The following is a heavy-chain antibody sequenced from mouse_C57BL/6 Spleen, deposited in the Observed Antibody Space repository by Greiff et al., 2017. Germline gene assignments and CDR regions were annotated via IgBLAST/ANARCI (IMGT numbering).Heavy chain of an antibody. CDR3: ARWRVTNYYAKDY. CDR1: GYTFTSYG. Sequence: LQESGAELARPGASVKLSCKASGYTFTSYGISWVKQRTGQGLEWIGEIYPRSGNTYYNEKFQGKATLPADKSSSTAYMELRSLPSEDSAVYFCARWRVTNYYAKDYWGQGTSVTVSS. J-gene: IGHJ4*01. V-gene: IGHV1-81*01. D-gene: IGHD2-2*01. CDR2: IYPRSGNT.